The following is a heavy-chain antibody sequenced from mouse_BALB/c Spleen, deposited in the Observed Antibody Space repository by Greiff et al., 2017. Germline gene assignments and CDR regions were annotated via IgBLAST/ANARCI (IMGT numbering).Heavy chain of an antibody. CDR3: ARSLYYDYAMDY. J-gene: IGHJ4*01. Sequence: VKLMESGAELARPGASVKLSCKASGYTFTSYWMQWVKQRPGQGLEWIGAIYPGDGDTRYTQKFKGKATLTADKSSSTAYMQLSSLASEDSAVYYCARSLYYDYAMDYWGQGTSVTVSS. D-gene: IGHD1-1*01. CDR1: GYTFTSYW. V-gene: IGHV1-87*01. CDR2: IYPGDGDT.